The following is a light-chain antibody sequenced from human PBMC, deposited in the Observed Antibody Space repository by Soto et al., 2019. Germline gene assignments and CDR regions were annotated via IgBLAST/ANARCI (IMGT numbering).Light chain of an antibody. CDR2: GAS. V-gene: IGKV3-20*01. J-gene: IGKJ1*01. CDR3: QQYGSSPWT. CDR1: QSVDSRY. Sequence: EIVLTQSPVTLSLSPGERATLSCRASQSVDSRYLAWYQQKPGQAPRLLIYGASSRATGIPDRFSGSGSGTDFTLTISRLEPEDFAVYYCQQYGSSPWTFGQGTKVEIK.